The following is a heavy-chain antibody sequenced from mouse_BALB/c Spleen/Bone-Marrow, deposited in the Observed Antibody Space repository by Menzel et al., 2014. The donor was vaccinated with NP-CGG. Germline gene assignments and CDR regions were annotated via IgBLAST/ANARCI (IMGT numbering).Heavy chain of an antibody. V-gene: IGHV1-77*01. CDR1: GYTFTDYY. J-gene: IGHJ3*01. CDR2: IYPGNGNT. CDR3: ARGGYYRYDGFAY. D-gene: IGHD2-14*01. Sequence: QVQLKQSGAELARPGASVKLSCKASGYTFTDYYINWVRRRTGQGLEWIGEIYPGNGNTYYNEKFKGKATLTADKSSSTAYMQLSSLTSEDSAVYFCARGGYYRYDGFAYWGQGTLVTGSA.